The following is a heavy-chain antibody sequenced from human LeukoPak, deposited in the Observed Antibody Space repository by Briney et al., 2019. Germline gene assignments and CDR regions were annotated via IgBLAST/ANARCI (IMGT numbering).Heavy chain of an antibody. D-gene: IGHD6-19*01. J-gene: IGHJ4*02. CDR3: ARSLYDSGWYSQFDY. V-gene: IGHV1-46*01. CDR2: INPRGGST. Sequence: ASVKVSCKASGYSLTAYHLHWLRQAPEQGLDGREIINPRGGSTSHAQKFQGRVSMTRDMSTNTVSLEMSSLTSEDTGVYYCARSLYDSGWYSQFDYWGQGTLVTVSS. CDR1: GYSLTAYH.